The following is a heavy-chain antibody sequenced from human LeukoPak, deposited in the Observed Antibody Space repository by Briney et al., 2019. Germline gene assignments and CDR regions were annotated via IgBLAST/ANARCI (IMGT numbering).Heavy chain of an antibody. Sequence: PGGSLRLSCAASGITVSSNYMSWVRQVPGKGLEWVSVVASDGSTKYADSVKGRFAISRDNSKNTLYLQMNSLRAEDTGVYYCAKATVGGYEDWGQGTLVTVSS. J-gene: IGHJ4*02. V-gene: IGHV3-53*01. CDR2: VASDGST. CDR3: AKATVGGYED. D-gene: IGHD5-12*01. CDR1: GITVSSNY.